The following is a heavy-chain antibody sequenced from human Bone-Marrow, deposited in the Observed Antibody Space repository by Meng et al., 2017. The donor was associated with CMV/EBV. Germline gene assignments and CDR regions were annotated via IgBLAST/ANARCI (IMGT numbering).Heavy chain of an antibody. CDR2: IKQDGSEK. Sequence: GECLKISCAASGFIFSSYWMSWVRQAPGKGLEWVANIKQDGSEKYYVDSVKGRFTISRDYAKNSLYLQMNSLRAEDTAVYYCARSGIYVISGHNDILGEGTMVTVSS. V-gene: IGHV3-7*01. D-gene: IGHD3/OR15-3a*01. CDR3: ARSGIYVISGHNDI. CDR1: GFIFSSYW. J-gene: IGHJ3*02.